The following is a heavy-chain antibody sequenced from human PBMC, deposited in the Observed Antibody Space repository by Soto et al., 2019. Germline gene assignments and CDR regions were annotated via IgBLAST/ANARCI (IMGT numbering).Heavy chain of an antibody. CDR2: IYYTGST. CDR1: GGSISSSSYY. J-gene: IGHJ5*02. CDR3: ARQAAAPGIDLWFDP. D-gene: IGHD6-13*01. Sequence: PSETLSLTCTVSGGSISSSSYYWGWIRQPPGKGLEWIGSIYYTGSTYYNPSLKSRVTVSVDTSKNQFSLKLDSVTAADTAVYYCARQAAAPGIDLWFDPWGQGTLVTGLL. V-gene: IGHV4-39*01.